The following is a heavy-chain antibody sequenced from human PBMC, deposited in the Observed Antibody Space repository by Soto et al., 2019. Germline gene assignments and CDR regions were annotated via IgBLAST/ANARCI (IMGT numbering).Heavy chain of an antibody. D-gene: IGHD2-15*01. V-gene: IGHV3-21*01. CDR1: GVLFISYR. J-gene: IGHJ2*01. CDR3: ERVATDLSDF. Sequence: EESLIHPDAASGVLFISYRMNWVRQAPGTKMEWVSSISRNSDYIYYSDSVKGRFIISRDNARTSLYLHMNSLRAEDTAVYDCERVATDLSDF. CDR2: ISRNSDYI.